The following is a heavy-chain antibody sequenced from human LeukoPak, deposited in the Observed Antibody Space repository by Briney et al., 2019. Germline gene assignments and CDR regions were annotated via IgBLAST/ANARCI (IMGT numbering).Heavy chain of an antibody. J-gene: IGHJ3*01. CDR3: ARVPGKYAFDL. D-gene: IGHD3-10*01. CDR2: LWYDGSNK. Sequence: GGSLRLSCAASGFTFSNYGMHWVRQAPGKGLEWVAVLWYDGSNKYYADSVKGRFTISRDNSKNTLYLQMNSLRADDTAVYYCARVPGKYAFDLWGQGTMVTVS. CDR1: GFTFSNYG. V-gene: IGHV3-33*01.